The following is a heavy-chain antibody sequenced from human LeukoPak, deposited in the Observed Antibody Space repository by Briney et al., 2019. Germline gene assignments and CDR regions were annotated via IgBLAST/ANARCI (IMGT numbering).Heavy chain of an antibody. CDR3: AKYGLGSGIQVWGDFGMDV. V-gene: IGHV3-7*03. CDR1: GFTFSNFW. Sequence: GGSLRLSCTASGFTFSNFWMGWVRQAPGKGLEWVANIKQDETEKFYLGSVKGRFTISRDNSKNTLYLQMNSLRAEDTAVYYCAKYGLGSGIQVWGDFGMDVWGQGTTVTVSS. CDR2: IKQDETEK. J-gene: IGHJ6*02. D-gene: IGHD5-18*01.